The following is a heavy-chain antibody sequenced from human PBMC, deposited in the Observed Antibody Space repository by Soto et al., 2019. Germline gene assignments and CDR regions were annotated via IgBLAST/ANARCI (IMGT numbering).Heavy chain of an antibody. J-gene: IGHJ3*02. V-gene: IGHV4-59*01. CDR3: AREPRYSTSRYHDPFEM. CDR1: GGSISTDY. D-gene: IGHD1-1*01. CDR2: ISYTGIT. Sequence: SETLSLTCTVSGGSISTDYWNWIRQPPGKGLEWIGYISYTGITNYNPSLESRVTISVDTSKNQFSLKLRSVTAADTAVYYCAREPRYSTSRYHDPFEMWGQGTMVTVSS.